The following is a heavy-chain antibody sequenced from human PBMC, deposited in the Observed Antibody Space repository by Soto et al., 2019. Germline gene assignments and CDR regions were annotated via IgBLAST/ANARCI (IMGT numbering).Heavy chain of an antibody. Sequence: GGSLRLSCAASGFTFSTYSMNWVRQAPGKGLEWISYITSSSTTIYYADSVKGRFTISRDNAKNSLYLQMNSLRDEDTAVYYCARDNGLAGSFDPWGQGTLVTVSS. J-gene: IGHJ5*02. CDR2: ITSSSTTI. D-gene: IGHD6-13*01. CDR3: ARDNGLAGSFDP. CDR1: GFTFSTYS. V-gene: IGHV3-48*02.